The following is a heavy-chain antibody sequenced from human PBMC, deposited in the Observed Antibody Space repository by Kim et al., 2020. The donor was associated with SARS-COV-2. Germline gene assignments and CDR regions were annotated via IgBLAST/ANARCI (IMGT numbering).Heavy chain of an antibody. CDR3: TTDGAAAGAFDI. Sequence: LSLTCAASGFTFSNAWMSWVRQAPGKGLEWVGRIKSKTDGGTTDYAAPVKGRFTISRDDSKNTLYLQMNSLKTEDTAVYCCTTDGAAAGAFDIWGQGTMVTVSS. CDR1: GFTFSNAW. CDR2: IKSKTDGGTT. V-gene: IGHV3-15*01. J-gene: IGHJ3*02. D-gene: IGHD6-13*01.